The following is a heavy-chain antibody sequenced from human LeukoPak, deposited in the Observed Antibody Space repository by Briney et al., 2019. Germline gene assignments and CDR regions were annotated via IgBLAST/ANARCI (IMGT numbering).Heavy chain of an antibody. D-gene: IGHD6-13*01. V-gene: IGHV3-9*03. CDR1: GFTFDDYA. CDR2: ISWNNGSI. Sequence: GRSLRLSCAASGFTFDDYAMHWVRQAPGKGLEWVSGISWNNGSIGYADSVKGRFTISRDNAKNSLYLQMNSLTAEDMALYYCAKDSGIAAGGLHYWGQGNLVSVSS. CDR3: AKDSGIAAGGLHY. J-gene: IGHJ4*02.